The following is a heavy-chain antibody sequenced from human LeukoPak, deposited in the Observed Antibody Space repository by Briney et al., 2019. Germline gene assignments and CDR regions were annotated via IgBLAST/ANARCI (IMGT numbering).Heavy chain of an antibody. D-gene: IGHD2-15*01. J-gene: IGHJ5*02. CDR1: GGSITSSGFY. V-gene: IGHV4-39*07. CDR2: IYYGGSA. CDR3: ARQPNIVVVDNWFDP. Sequence: SETLSLTCTVSGGSITSSGFYWGWIRQPPGKGLEWIGIIYYGGSAYYNPSLKSRVTISVDTSKNQFSLKLSSVTAADTAVYYCARQPNIVVVDNWFDPWGQGTLVAVSS.